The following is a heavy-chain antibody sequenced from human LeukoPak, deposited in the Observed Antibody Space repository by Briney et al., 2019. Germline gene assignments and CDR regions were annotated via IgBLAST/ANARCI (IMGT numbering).Heavy chain of an antibody. Sequence: SETLSLTCTVSGGSISSYYWSWIRQPPGKGLEWIGYIYYSGSTNYNPSLKSRVTISVDTSKNQFSLKLSSVTAADTAVYYCARLSYGHFDYWGREPWSPSPQ. CDR3: ARLSYGHFDY. J-gene: IGHJ4*02. V-gene: IGHV4-59*08. CDR1: GGSISSYY. CDR2: IYYSGST. D-gene: IGHD3-10*01.